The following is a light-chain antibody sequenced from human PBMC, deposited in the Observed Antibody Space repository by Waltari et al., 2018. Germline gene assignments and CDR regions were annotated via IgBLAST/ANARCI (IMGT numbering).Light chain of an antibody. CDR2: GAS. V-gene: IGKV3-15*01. Sequence: DIVMTQSPATLSVSPGERATLSCRASQSIGSNLAWYQHKPGQAPRFLIYGASTRATCIPARFSGSGSGTEFTLTISSLQSADFAVYYCQQYNNWPETFGQGTKVEIK. J-gene: IGKJ1*01. CDR1: QSIGSN. CDR3: QQYNNWPET.